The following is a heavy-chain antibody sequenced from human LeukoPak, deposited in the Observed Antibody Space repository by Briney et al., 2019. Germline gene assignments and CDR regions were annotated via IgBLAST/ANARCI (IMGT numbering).Heavy chain of an antibody. CDR2: INPNSGGT. CDR3: ARDLRKVRGVIIGYYYYMDV. CDR1: GYTFTGYY. J-gene: IGHJ6*03. D-gene: IGHD3-10*01. Sequence: ASVKVSCKASGYTFTGYYMHWVRQAPGQGLEWMGWINPNSGGTNYAQKFQGRVTMTRDTSISTAYMELSRLRSDDTAVYYCARDLRKVRGVIIGYYYYMDVWGKGTTVTISS. V-gene: IGHV1-2*02.